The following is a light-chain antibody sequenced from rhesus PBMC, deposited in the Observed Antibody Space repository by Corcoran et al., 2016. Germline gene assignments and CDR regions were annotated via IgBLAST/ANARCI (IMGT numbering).Light chain of an antibody. CDR2: KAS. V-gene: IGKV1-74*01. CDR3: QHGYGTPLT. CDR1: ENVNNY. J-gene: IGKJ4*01. Sequence: DIQMTQSPSSLSASVGDRVTITCRASENVNNYLNWYQQKPGKAPKLLIYKASTLQSGFPSRFSGSGSGTDYTCTISSLQPEDVATYYGQHGYGTPLTFGGGTKVEIK.